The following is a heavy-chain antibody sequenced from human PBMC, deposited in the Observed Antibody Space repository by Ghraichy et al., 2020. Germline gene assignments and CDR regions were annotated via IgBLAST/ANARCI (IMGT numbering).Heavy chain of an antibody. V-gene: IGHV1-3*01. Sequence: ASVKVSCKASGYTFTSYAMHWVRQAPGQRLEWMGWINAGNGNTKYSQKFQGRVTITRDTSASTAYMELSSLRSEDTAVYYCARPRRRSYGDLDFDYWGQGTLVTVSS. CDR2: INAGNGNT. J-gene: IGHJ4*02. D-gene: IGHD4-17*01. CDR1: GYTFTSYA. CDR3: ARPRRRSYGDLDFDY.